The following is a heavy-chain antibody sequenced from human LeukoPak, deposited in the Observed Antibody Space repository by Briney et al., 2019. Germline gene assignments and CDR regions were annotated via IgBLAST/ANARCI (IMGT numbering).Heavy chain of an antibody. Sequence: GESLKISCKGSGYSFASYWIGWVRQMPGKGLEWMGIIYPGDSDTRYSPSFQGQVTISADKSISTAYLQWSSLKASDTAMYYCARQYCSSTSCYLRFWFDPWGQGTLVTVSS. CDR1: GYSFASYW. J-gene: IGHJ5*02. D-gene: IGHD2-2*01. V-gene: IGHV5-51*01. CDR3: ARQYCSSTSCYLRFWFDP. CDR2: IYPGDSDT.